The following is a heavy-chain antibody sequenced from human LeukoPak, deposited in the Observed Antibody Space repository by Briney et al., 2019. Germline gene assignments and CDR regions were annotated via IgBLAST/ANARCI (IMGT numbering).Heavy chain of an antibody. CDR3: AKDFYVGPVLARYFDY. V-gene: IGHV3-33*06. CDR2: IWYDGSYK. Sequence: GGSLRLSCAASGFTFSNCGMHGVRQAPGKGLEWVAVIWYDGSYKYYADSVKGRFTISRDNSKNTLYLQMNSLRVEDTAVYYCAKDFYVGPVLARYFDYWGQGTLVTVSS. CDR1: GFTFSNCG. D-gene: IGHD2-8*02. J-gene: IGHJ4*02.